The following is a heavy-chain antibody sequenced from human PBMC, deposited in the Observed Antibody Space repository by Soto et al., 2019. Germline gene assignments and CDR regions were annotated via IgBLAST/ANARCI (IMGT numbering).Heavy chain of an antibody. V-gene: IGHV3-23*01. J-gene: IGHJ4*02. CDR3: AEDSQPVQLWSSPLY. CDR1: GFTFSSYA. Sequence: LRLSCAASGFTFSSYAMIWVRQAPGKGLEWVSAISGSGGSTYYADSVKGRFTISRDNSKNTLYLQMNSLRAEDTAVYYCAEDSQPVQLWSSPLYWGQGTLVTVSS. CDR2: ISGSGGST. D-gene: IGHD5-18*01.